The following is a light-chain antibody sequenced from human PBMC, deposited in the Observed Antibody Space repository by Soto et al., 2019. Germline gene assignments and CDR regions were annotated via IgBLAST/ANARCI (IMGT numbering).Light chain of an antibody. V-gene: IGLV2-8*01. J-gene: IGLJ1*01. CDR1: SSDVGDYNY. CDR3: CSYAGSHYV. CDR2: EVS. Sequence: QSVLTQPPSASGSPGQSVTISCTGTSSDVGDYNYVSWYQQHPGKVPKVMIYEVSKRPSGVPDRFSGSKSGNTASLTVSGLQAEDEADYYCCSYAGSHYVFGTGTKVTVL.